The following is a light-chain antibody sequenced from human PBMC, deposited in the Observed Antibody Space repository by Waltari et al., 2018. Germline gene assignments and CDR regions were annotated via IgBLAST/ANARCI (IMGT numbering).Light chain of an antibody. CDR2: EAS. CDR1: HSISTW. V-gene: IGKV1-5*03. CDR3: QQFYTDPIP. Sequence: DIQMTQSPSTLSASVGDRVTLTCRASHSISTWLAWYQQKPGKAPKPLIYEASSLENWVPSRFSGSGSGTEFTLTISSLQPDDFATYYCQQFYTDPIPFGRGTKVDIK. J-gene: IGKJ3*01.